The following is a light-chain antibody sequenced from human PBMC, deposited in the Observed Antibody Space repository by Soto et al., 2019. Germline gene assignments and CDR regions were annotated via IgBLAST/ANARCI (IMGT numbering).Light chain of an antibody. Sequence: DIQMTQSPSTPSASVGDRVTITCRASQSISSWLAWYQQKPGKAPKLLIYKASSLESGVPSRFSGSGSGTQFTLTITSLQPEDFATYYCQQYKSYWTFGQGTKVDIK. CDR1: QSISSW. CDR2: KAS. CDR3: QQYKSYWT. V-gene: IGKV1-5*03. J-gene: IGKJ1*01.